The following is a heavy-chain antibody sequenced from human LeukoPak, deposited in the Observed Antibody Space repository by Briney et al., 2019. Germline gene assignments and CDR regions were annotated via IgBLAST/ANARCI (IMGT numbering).Heavy chain of an antibody. D-gene: IGHD2-2*01. J-gene: IGHJ4*02. CDR2: INPSGGST. CDR3: ARGGFGDIVAVLESIFDY. V-gene: IGHV1-46*01. Sequence: ASVKVSCKASGYTLTSYYMHWVRQAPGQGLEWMGIINPSGGSTSYAQKFQGRVTMTRDTSTSTVYMELSSLRSEDTAVYYCARGGFGDIVAVLESIFDYWGQGTLVTVSS. CDR1: GYTLTSYY.